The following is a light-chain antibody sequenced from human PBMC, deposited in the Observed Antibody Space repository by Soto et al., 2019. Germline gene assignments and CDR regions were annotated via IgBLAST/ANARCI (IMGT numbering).Light chain of an antibody. CDR3: CSYAGSYNLGV. V-gene: IGLV2-11*01. Sequence: QSVLTQPASVSGSPGQSITISCTGTSSDVGGYDFVSWYQQHPGKAPKLMIYDVSKRPSGVPDRFSGSKSANSASLTISGLQAEDEALYYCCSYAGSYNLGVFGGGTKLTVL. J-gene: IGLJ3*02. CDR1: SSDVGGYDF. CDR2: DVS.